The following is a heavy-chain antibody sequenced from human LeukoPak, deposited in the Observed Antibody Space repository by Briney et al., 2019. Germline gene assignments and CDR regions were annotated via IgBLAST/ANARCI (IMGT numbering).Heavy chain of an antibody. Sequence: SETLSLTCTVSGGSISSSSYYWGWIRQPPGKGLEWMGSISYSGSTYYNPSLKSRVTISVDTSKNQFSLNLSSVTAADTAVYYCARHDIIAVAFSYWGQGTLVTVSS. V-gene: IGHV4-39*01. J-gene: IGHJ4*02. CDR3: ARHDIIAVAFSY. CDR1: GGSISSSSYY. D-gene: IGHD6-19*01. CDR2: ISYSGST.